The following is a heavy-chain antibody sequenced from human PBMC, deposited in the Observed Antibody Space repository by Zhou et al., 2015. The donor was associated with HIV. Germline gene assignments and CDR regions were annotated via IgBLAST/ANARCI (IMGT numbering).Heavy chain of an antibody. J-gene: IGHJ6*02. Sequence: QVQLVQSGAEVKKPGSSVKVSCKASGGTFSSYAISWVRQAPGQGLEWMGGIIPIFGTANYAQKFQGRVTITADESTSTAYMELSSLRSEDTAVYYCARWESEMATIRGAVYGMDVVGPRDHGHRLL. CDR2: IIPIFGTA. CDR3: ARWESEMATIRGAVYGMDV. CDR1: GGTFSSYA. D-gene: IGHD5-24*01. V-gene: IGHV1-69*01.